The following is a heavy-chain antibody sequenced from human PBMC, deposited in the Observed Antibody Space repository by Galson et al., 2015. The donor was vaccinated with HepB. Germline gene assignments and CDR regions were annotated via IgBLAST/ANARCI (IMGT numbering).Heavy chain of an antibody. CDR1: GFRFDDHG. Sequence: SLRLSCAASGFRFDDHGMHWVRHLPGKGLEWVAGIGWNSRTIDYADSVRGRFTISRDNVNNLVFLQMDSLRVEDTALYYCVRDPNARVTYHDGSGYYFQSWGQGTLVTVSS. CDR3: VRDPNARVTYHDGSGYYFQS. CDR2: IGWNSRTI. D-gene: IGHD3-22*01. J-gene: IGHJ4*02. V-gene: IGHV3-9*01.